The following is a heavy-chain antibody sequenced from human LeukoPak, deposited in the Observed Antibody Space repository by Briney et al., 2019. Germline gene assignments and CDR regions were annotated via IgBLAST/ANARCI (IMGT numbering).Heavy chain of an antibody. V-gene: IGHV3-33*03. D-gene: IGHD2-15*01. J-gene: IGHJ4*02. CDR2: IWYDGSYK. CDR3: AKPTRGSGGSFLIDY. Sequence: PGRSLRLSCEPSGFSSSDYGMHTVRQAPGKRLEWGSIIWYDGSYKYYADSVKGRFTVSRDNSKNTLYLQMNSLRAEDTAMYYCAKPTRGSGGSFLIDYWGQGTLVTVSS. CDR1: GFSSSDYG.